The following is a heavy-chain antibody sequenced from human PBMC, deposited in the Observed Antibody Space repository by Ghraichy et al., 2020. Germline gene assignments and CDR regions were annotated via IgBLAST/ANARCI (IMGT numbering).Heavy chain of an antibody. CDR3: AKDIRMYGSGSYYSDY. J-gene: IGHJ4*02. D-gene: IGHD3-10*01. V-gene: IGHV3-9*01. CDR2: ISWNSGSI. Sequence: GGSLRLSCAASGFTFDDYAMHWFRQAPGKGLEWVSGISWNSGSIGYADSVKGRFTISRDNAKNSLYLQMNSLRAEDTALYYCAKDIRMYGSGSYYSDYWGQGTLVTVSS. CDR1: GFTFDDYA.